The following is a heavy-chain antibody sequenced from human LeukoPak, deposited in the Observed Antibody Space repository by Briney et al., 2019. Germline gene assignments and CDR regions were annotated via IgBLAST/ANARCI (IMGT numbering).Heavy chain of an antibody. CDR1: GGSFSSYY. D-gene: IGHD1-26*01. CDR3: ARGPYSGSYPNTWFDY. CDR2: INHSGST. V-gene: IGHV4-34*01. Sequence: PSETLSLTCAVYGGSFSSYYLSWIRQSPGKGLEWIGEINHSGSTYYNPSLKSRVTISVDTSKNQFSLKLSSVTAADTAVYYCARGPYSGSYPNTWFDYWGQGTLVTVSS. J-gene: IGHJ4*02.